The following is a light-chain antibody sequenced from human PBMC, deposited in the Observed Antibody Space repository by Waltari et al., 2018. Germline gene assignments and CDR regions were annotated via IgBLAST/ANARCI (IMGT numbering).Light chain of an antibody. CDR2: DVS. CDR3: SSYTSRSTLV. CDR1: SSDVGGYKY. Sequence: QSALTQPASVSGSPGQSITMSCTGTSSDVGGYKYVSWYQQHPGKAPKLMIYDVSNLPPGVSNRFSGSKSGNTASLTISGLQAEDEADYYCSSYTSRSTLVFGTGTKVTVL. V-gene: IGLV2-14*03. J-gene: IGLJ1*01.